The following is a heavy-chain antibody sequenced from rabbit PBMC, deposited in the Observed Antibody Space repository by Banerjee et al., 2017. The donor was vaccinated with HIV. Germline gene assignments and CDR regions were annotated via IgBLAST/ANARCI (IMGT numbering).Heavy chain of an antibody. Sequence: QSLVESGGDLVKPGASLTLICTASGFSFSSSYYMCWVRQAPGKGLELIACIYAGSSGSTYYASWAKGRFTISKTSSTTVTLQMTSLTAADTATYFCARDKGGYAGYGYAVWGPGTLVTVS. CDR3: ARDKGGYAGYGYAV. CDR1: GFSFSSSYY. CDR2: IYAGSSGST. V-gene: IGHV1S40*01. J-gene: IGHJ4*01. D-gene: IGHD6-1*01.